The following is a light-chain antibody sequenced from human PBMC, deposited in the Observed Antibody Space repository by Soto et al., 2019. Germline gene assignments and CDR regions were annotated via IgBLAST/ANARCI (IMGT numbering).Light chain of an antibody. Sequence: QSALTQPASVSGSPGQSITISCTGTSSDVGGYNYVSWYQQHPGKAPKLMIYEVSDRPSGVSNRFSGSKSGNTVSLTISGLQAEDEADYYCSSYTISNTLIFGGGTKLTVL. J-gene: IGLJ2*01. CDR3: SSYTISNTLI. CDR2: EVS. V-gene: IGLV2-14*01. CDR1: SSDVGGYNY.